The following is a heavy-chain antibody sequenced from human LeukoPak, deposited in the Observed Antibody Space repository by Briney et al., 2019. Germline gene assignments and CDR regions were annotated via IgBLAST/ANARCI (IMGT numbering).Heavy chain of an antibody. CDR3: ARGDGSGSSYLY. D-gene: IGHD3-10*01. V-gene: IGHV4-59*01. Sequence: SETLSLTCTVSGGSLSSYLCSWIGQPPEGRLVWMGYIYYSGSTNYTPSLKSRVTISVDTSKNQFSLKLSSVTAADTAVYHCARGDGSGSSYLYWGQGTLVTVSS. CDR2: IYYSGST. J-gene: IGHJ4*02. CDR1: GGSLSSYL.